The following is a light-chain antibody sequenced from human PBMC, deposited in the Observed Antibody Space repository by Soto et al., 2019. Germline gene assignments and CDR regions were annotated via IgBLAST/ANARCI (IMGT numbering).Light chain of an antibody. CDR1: QSISSC. V-gene: IGKV1-5*01. Sequence: DIQSTQSPSTLSASVGDRFTIACRASQSISSCLDWYQQKPGKAPKLLIYDSSSLQSGVPSRFSGSGSGTEFTLTINSLQPDDFATYYCQQYYSYTYTFGQGTTLEIK. J-gene: IGKJ2*01. CDR3: QQYYSYTYT. CDR2: DSS.